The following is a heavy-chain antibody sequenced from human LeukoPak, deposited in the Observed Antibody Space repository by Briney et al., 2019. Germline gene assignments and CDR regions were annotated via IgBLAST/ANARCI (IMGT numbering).Heavy chain of an antibody. V-gene: IGHV3-48*01. CDR2: ISSSSSAM. CDR3: ATIYGDYGY. D-gene: IGHD4-17*01. CDR1: GFTFNNYN. Sequence: LTGGSLRLSCAASGFTFNNYNMNWVRQAPGRGLERVSYISSSSSAMYYADSVKGRFAISRDNVKNSLFLQMNGLRAEDTAVYYCATIYGDYGYWGQGTLVTVSS. J-gene: IGHJ4*02.